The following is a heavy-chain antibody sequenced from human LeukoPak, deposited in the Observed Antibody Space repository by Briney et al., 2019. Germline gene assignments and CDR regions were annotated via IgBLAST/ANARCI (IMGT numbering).Heavy chain of an antibody. CDR2: IYYSGST. D-gene: IGHD2-15*01. V-gene: IGHV4-39*01. CDR3: AREDRYCSGGSCYS. CDR1: DTSISSSSFY. Sequence: SETLSLTCTVSDTSISSSSFYWGWIRQPPGKGLEWIGSIYYSGSTYYNPSLKSRVTISVDTTRNQLSLNLNFVTAADTAVYYCAREDRYCSGGSCYSWGQGTLVTVSS. J-gene: IGHJ4*02.